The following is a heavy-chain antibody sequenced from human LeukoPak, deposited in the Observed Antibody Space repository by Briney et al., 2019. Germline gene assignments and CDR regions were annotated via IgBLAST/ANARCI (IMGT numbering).Heavy chain of an antibody. D-gene: IGHD3-22*01. J-gene: IGHJ5*02. V-gene: IGHV4-39*07. Sequence: PSETLSLTCSVSGGSIISSNFYWAWIRQPPGKGLEWIGSIHYSGSAYYGPTLSGRVTISVDTSKNQFFLNVRAVTAADTAVYYCARDSQFDSSGHAPWGQGTLVTVSS. CDR1: GGSIISSNFY. CDR3: ARDSQFDSSGHAP. CDR2: IHYSGSA.